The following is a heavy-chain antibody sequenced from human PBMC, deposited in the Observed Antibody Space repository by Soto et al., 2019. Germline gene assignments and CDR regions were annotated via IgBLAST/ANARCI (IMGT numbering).Heavy chain of an antibody. J-gene: IGHJ4*02. D-gene: IGHD1-1*01. CDR3: ARGGTTWIFDY. Sequence: PSQTLSLTCAISGNSVSSDSFDWNWIRLSPSRGLEWLGRTYYRSKWYYDYAVSVKSRITIIADTSRNQFSLQLNSVTPDDTAVYYCARGGTTWIFDYWGQGTLVTVSS. CDR1: GNSVSSDSFD. CDR2: TYYRSKWYY. V-gene: IGHV6-1*01.